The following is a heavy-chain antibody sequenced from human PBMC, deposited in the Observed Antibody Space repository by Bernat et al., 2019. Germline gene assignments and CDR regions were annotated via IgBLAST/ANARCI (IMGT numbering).Heavy chain of an antibody. V-gene: IGHV1-69*04. CDR1: GAPFTSYA. Sequence: QVQLVQSGAEVKKPGSPVKVSCKASGAPFTSYAISGVRQAPGQGLEWMGGIIPILGIANYAQKFQGRVTITADKSTSTAYMELSSLRSEDTAVYYCASPTDPYCSGGSCYSDYPLDYWGQGTLVTVSS. CDR3: ASPTDPYCSGGSCYSDYPLDY. J-gene: IGHJ4*02. CDR2: IIPILGIA. D-gene: IGHD2-15*01.